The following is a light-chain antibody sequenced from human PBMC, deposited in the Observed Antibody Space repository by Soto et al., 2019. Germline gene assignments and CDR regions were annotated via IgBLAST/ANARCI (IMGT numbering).Light chain of an antibody. Sequence: QSVLTQPPSVSGAPGQRVTISCTGSSSNIGAGYDVHWYQQLPGTAPKLLIYGNSNRPSGVPDRFSGSKSGTSASLAITGLQAEDEADYYCQSYDSSSEVFGGGTKVTVL. CDR3: QSYDSSSEV. J-gene: IGLJ2*01. V-gene: IGLV1-40*01. CDR2: GNS. CDR1: SSNIGAGYD.